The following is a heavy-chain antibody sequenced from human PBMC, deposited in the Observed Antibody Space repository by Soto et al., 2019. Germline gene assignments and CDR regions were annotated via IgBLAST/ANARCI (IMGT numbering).Heavy chain of an antibody. CDR3: ASGYSSSWTAQYGYYYYYYGMDV. CDR1: GGTFSSYA. V-gene: IGHV1-69*13. Sequence: GASVKVSCKASGGTFSSYAISWVRQAPGQGREWMGGIIPIFGTANYAQKFQGRVTITADESTSTAYMELSSLRSEDTAVYYCASGYSSSWTAQYGYYYYYYGMDVWGQGTTVTVSS. J-gene: IGHJ6*02. CDR2: IIPIFGTA. D-gene: IGHD6-13*01.